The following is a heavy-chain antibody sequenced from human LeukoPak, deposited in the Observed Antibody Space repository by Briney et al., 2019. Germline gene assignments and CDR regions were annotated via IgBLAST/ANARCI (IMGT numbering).Heavy chain of an antibody. Sequence: GASVKVSCKASGYTFTGYYMHWVRQAPGQGLEWMGWINPNSGGTNYAQKFQGRVTMTRDTSISTVYMELSRLRSDDTAVYYCARDTMYYYDSSAYFDYWGQGTLVTVSS. V-gene: IGHV1-2*02. CDR3: ARDTMYYYDSSAYFDY. J-gene: IGHJ4*02. CDR2: INPNSGGT. CDR1: GYTFTGYY. D-gene: IGHD3-22*01.